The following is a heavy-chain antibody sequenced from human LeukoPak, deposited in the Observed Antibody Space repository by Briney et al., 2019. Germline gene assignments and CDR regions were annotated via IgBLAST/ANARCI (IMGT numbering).Heavy chain of an antibody. D-gene: IGHD5-18*01. CDR2: IYHSGNT. J-gene: IGHJ4*02. CDR3: ASAKGYPPPPDS. V-gene: IGHV4-34*01. CDR1: CGSFSAYY. Sequence: SETLSLTCAVYCGSFSAYYWSWIRQPPGKGLEWIGEIYHSGNTNYNPSLRSRVTISVDTSNNHFSLKLSSVTTADTAVYYCASAKGYPPPPDSWGQGTLVTVSS.